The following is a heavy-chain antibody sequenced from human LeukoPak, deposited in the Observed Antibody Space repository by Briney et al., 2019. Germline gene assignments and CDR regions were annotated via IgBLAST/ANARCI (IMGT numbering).Heavy chain of an antibody. CDR1: GFTFSNYN. CDR3: ARGFGEPTDYYYYGMDV. J-gene: IGHJ6*02. D-gene: IGHD3-10*01. V-gene: IGHV3-48*01. CDR2: ISSSRNTI. Sequence: PGGSLRLSCAASGFTFSNYNMNWVRQAPGKGLEWVSYISSSRNTINYADSVKGRFTISRDNAKNSLYLQMNSLRAEDTAVYYCARGFGEPTDYYYYGMDVWGQGTTVTVSS.